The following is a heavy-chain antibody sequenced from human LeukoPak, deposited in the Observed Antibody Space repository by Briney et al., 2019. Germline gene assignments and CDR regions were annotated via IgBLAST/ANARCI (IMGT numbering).Heavy chain of an antibody. CDR2: ISGSGGST. Sequence: GGSLRLSCAASGFTFSSYAMNWVRQATGKGLEWVSAISGSGGSTYYADSVKGRFTISRDNSKNTLYLQMNSLRAEDTAVYYCAKDLASRSSSSWVDYYYYMDVWGKGTTVTVSS. D-gene: IGHD6-6*01. CDR3: AKDLASRSSSSWVDYYYYMDV. J-gene: IGHJ6*03. CDR1: GFTFSSYA. V-gene: IGHV3-23*01.